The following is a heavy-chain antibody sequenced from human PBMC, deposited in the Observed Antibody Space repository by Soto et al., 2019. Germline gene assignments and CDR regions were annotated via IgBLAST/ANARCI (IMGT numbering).Heavy chain of an antibody. Sequence: GGSLRLSCAASGFTFSKFVMRWVRQTPGKGLEWVSTITETGGDTYYTDSVKGRFTISRDNSKNTLYLKMSSLRAEDTALYYCTKASPDRHHMDVWGQGTTVTVSS. J-gene: IGHJ6*02. CDR1: GFTFSKFV. V-gene: IGHV3-23*01. CDR2: ITETGGDT. CDR3: TKASPDRHHMDV.